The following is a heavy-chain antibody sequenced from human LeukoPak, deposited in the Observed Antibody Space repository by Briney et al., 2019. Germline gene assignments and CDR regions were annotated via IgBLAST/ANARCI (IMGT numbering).Heavy chain of an antibody. J-gene: IGHJ3*02. Sequence: GGSLRLSCAASGFTFSSYSMNWVRQAPGKGLEWVSYISSSSSTIYYADSVKGRFTISRDNAKNSLYLQMNSLRAEDTAVYYCASEEGIAVARLCAFDIWGQGTMVTVSS. CDR2: ISSSSSTI. V-gene: IGHV3-48*04. CDR3: ASEEGIAVARLCAFDI. D-gene: IGHD6-19*01. CDR1: GFTFSSYS.